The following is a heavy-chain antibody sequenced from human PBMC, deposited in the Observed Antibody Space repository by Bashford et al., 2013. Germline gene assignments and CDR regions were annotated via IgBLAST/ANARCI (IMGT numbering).Heavy chain of an antibody. V-gene: IGHV3-7*01. Sequence: GGSLRLSCAASGFTFSGSAMHWVRQASGKGLEWVANINQDGSQEREKQYADSVKGRFTITRDNAKNSVYLQMNSLRAEDTALYYCATSRSYAKGYWGQGTLVTVSS. J-gene: IGHJ4*02. D-gene: IGHD5-18*01. CDR1: GFTFSGSA. CDR3: ATSRSYAKGY. CDR2: INQDGSQEREK.